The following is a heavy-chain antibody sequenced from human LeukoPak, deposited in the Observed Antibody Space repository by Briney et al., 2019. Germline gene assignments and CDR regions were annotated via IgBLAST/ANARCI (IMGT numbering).Heavy chain of an antibody. V-gene: IGHV3-30*04. J-gene: IGHJ5*02. D-gene: IGHD6-13*01. Sequence: PGRSLRLSCAASGFTFSSYAIHWVRQAPGKGLEWVTIISYDGSNKYYADSLKGRFTISRDNYKNTVYLQMNSLRSEDTAVDYCAREEVSSWRENWFDPWGQGTLVTVSS. CDR2: ISYDGSNK. CDR3: AREEVSSWRENWFDP. CDR1: GFTFSSYA.